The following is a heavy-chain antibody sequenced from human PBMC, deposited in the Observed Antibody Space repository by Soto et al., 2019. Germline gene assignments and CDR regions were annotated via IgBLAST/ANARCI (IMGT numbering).Heavy chain of an antibody. Sequence: QVQLVQSGTELKKPGSSVKVSCKASGGTFRNYPINWVRQAPGQGLEWMGSIFPLTDIPDYAQNFQARLTISADKSTSTAYRELSSLTSDDTAMYFCARGPLVVLNYFESWGQGTLVTVSS. J-gene: IGHJ4*02. CDR3: ARGPLVVLNYFES. V-gene: IGHV1-69*02. CDR1: GGTFRNYP. CDR2: IFPLTDIP.